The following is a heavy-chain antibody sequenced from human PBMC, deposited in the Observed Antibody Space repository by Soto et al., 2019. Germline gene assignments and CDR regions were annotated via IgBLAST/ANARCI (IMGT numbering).Heavy chain of an antibody. J-gene: IGHJ4*02. CDR3: ARDLDYGDSRTFDY. V-gene: IGHV3-30-3*01. CDR1: GFTFSSYA. D-gene: IGHD4-17*01. Sequence: GGSLRLSCAASGFTFSSYAMHWVRQAPGKGLEWVAVISYDGSNKYYADSVKGRFTISRDNSKNTLYLQMNSLRAEDTAVYYCARDLDYGDSRTFDYWGQGTLVTVSS. CDR2: ISYDGSNK.